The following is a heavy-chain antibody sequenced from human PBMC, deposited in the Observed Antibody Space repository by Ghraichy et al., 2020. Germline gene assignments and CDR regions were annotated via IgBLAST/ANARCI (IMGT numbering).Heavy chain of an antibody. D-gene: IGHD3-10*01. CDR3: AKLVVRGVTYYYYYGMDV. CDR1: GGSISSSSYY. V-gene: IGHV4-39*01. CDR2: IYYSGST. J-gene: IGHJ6*02. Sequence: ESLNITCTVSGGSISSSSYYWGWIRQPPGKGLEWIGSIYYSGSTYYNPSLKSRVTISVDTSKNQFSLKLSSVTAADTAVYYCAKLVVRGVTYYYYYGMDVWGQGTTVTVSS.